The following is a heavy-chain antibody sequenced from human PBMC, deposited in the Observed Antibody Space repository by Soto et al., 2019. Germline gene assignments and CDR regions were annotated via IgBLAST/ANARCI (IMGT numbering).Heavy chain of an antibody. CDR2: ISAGGSNT. V-gene: IGHV3-23*01. CDR1: GLTFRSYA. Sequence: EVQLLESGGGLVQPGGSLRLSCAVSGLTFRSYAMSWVRQAPGKGPEWVSVISAGGSNTYYAESVKGRFTISRDNSKNTRYLQMNSLRDEDTAVYYCAKKGPPRDAFDIWGQGTMVTVST. J-gene: IGHJ3*02. CDR3: AKKGPPRDAFDI.